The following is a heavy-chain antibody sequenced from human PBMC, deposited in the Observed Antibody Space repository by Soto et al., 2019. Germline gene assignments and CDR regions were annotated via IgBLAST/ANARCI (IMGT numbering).Heavy chain of an antibody. Sequence: SETLSLTYTVSGGSISSYYWSWIRQPPGKGLEWIGYIYYSGSTNYNPSLKSRVTISVDTSKNQFSLKLSSVTAADTAVYYCASPAYCGGDCYGGWFDPRGQGTLVTVSS. CDR1: GGSISSYY. CDR2: IYYSGST. D-gene: IGHD2-21*02. V-gene: IGHV4-59*01. CDR3: ASPAYCGGDCYGGWFDP. J-gene: IGHJ5*02.